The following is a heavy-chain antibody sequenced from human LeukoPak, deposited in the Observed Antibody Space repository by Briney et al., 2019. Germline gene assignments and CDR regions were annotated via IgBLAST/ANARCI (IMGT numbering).Heavy chain of an antibody. V-gene: IGHV3-23*01. CDR1: GFPLSSYP. CDR3: ARDLHYYVAMDV. CDR2: IGSDGKT. D-gene: IGHD3-10*02. J-gene: IGHJ6*02. Sequence: GASLTLSCEAWGFPLSSYPMTWVPHAPGRGVGWVSSIGSDGKTIYSESVMGRFVISRDNFGGMVFLQLNSLRVEDTALYYCARDLHYYVAMDVWGQGTTVTVSS.